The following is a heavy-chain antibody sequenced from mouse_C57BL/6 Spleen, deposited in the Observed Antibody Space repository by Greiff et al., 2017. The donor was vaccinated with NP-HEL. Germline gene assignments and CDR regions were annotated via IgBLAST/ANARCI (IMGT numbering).Heavy chain of an antibody. CDR3: AYDYDAMDY. J-gene: IGHJ4*01. Sequence: QVQLQQPGAELAKPGASVTLSCKASGYTFTSYWMNWVKTRPGRGLEWIGRIAPNSGGTKYNEKFKSKATLTVDNPSSTAYMQLSSLTSEDSAVYYCAYDYDAMDYWGQGTSVTVSS. CDR1: GYTFTSYW. V-gene: IGHV1-72*01. CDR2: IAPNSGGT.